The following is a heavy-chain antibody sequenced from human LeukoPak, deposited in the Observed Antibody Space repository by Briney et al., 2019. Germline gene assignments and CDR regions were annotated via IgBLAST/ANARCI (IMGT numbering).Heavy chain of an antibody. CDR2: ISSSSSYT. CDR3: ARGTAVVVPAAPFDY. Sequence: GGSLRLSCAASGFTSSDYYMSWIRQAPGKGLEWVSYISSSSSYTNYADSVRGRFTISRDNAKNSLYLQMNSLRAEDTAVYYCARGTAVVVPAAPFDYWGQGTLVTVSS. J-gene: IGHJ4*02. CDR1: GFTSSDYY. V-gene: IGHV3-11*06. D-gene: IGHD2-2*01.